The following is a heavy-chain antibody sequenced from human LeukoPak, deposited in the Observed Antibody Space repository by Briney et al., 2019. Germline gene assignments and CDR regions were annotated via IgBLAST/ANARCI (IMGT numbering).Heavy chain of an antibody. J-gene: IGHJ4*02. D-gene: IGHD2-2*01. Sequence: GSLRLSCAASGFTFSSYAVSWVRQAPGKGPEWVSTISGNGASTFYADSVKGRFTISRDNSKNTFYLQMNSLRAEDTAVYYCAKEPTQLLWGYYFDYWGQGTLVTVSS. CDR3: AKEPTQLLWGYYFDY. V-gene: IGHV3-23*01. CDR1: GFTFSSYA. CDR2: ISGNGAST.